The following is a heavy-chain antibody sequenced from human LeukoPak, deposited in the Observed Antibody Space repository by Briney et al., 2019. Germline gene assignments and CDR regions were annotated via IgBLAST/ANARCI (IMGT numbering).Heavy chain of an antibody. J-gene: IGHJ4*02. CDR1: GGSFSGYY. D-gene: IGHD3/OR15-3a*01. CDR3: ARQTGSGLFILP. V-gene: IGHV4-34*01. Sequence: SETLSLTCAVYGGSFSGYYWSWIRQPPGKGREWIGEINHSGSTNYNASLKSQVSISIDTSKNQFSLRLTSVTAADTAVYYCARQTGSGLFILPGGQGTLVTVSS. CDR2: INHSGST.